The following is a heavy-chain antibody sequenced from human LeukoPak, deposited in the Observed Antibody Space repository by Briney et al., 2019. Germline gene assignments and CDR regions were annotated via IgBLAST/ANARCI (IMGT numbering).Heavy chain of an antibody. CDR2: ISGSGGST. D-gene: IGHD1-26*01. Sequence: GGSLRLSCAASGFTFSSYAMSWVRQAPGKGLEWVSAISGSGGSTYYADSVKGRFTISRDNSKNTLYLQMNSLRAEDTAVYYCAKKIVGATVGPPSYYFDYWGQGTLVTVSS. CDR3: AKKIVGATVGPPSYYFDY. J-gene: IGHJ4*02. V-gene: IGHV3-23*01. CDR1: GFTFSSYA.